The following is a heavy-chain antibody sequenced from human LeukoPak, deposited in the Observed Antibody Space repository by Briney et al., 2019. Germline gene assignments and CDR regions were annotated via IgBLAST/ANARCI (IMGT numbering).Heavy chain of an antibody. CDR3: ARGKMGLFQYYDY. CDR1: GGSFSGYY. J-gene: IGHJ4*02. V-gene: IGHV4-34*01. CDR2: INHSGST. Sequence: SETLSLTCAVYGGSFSGYYWSWIREPPGKGLEWIGEINHSGSTNYNPSLKSRVTISVDTSKNQFSLKLSSVTAADTAVYYGARGKMGLFQYYDYWGQGTLVTVSS. D-gene: IGHD2/OR15-2a*01.